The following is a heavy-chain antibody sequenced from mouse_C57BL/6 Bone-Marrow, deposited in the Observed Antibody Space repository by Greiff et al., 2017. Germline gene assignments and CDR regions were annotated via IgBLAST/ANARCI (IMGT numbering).Heavy chain of an antibody. Sequence: VQLQQPGAELVKPGASVKLSCKASGYTFTSYWMHWVKQRPGQGLEWIGMIHPNSGSTNYNEKFKSKATLTVDKSSSTAYMQLSSLTAEDSAVYYSAATYRVPMDYWGQGTSVTVSS. CDR1: GYTFTSYW. D-gene: IGHD5-1*01. V-gene: IGHV1-64*01. CDR3: AATYRVPMDY. J-gene: IGHJ4*01. CDR2: IHPNSGST.